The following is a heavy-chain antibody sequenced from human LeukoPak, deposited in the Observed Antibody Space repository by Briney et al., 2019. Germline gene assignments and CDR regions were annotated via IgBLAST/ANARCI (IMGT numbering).Heavy chain of an antibody. CDR3: ARGGVRRGYYDY. J-gene: IGHJ4*02. Sequence: PGGSLRLSCAASGFSFSNYWMKWVRQDPGNGLEWVANINEDGSEKYYVDSVRGRFTICRDNAKNSLYLQMNSLRTEDTAIYYCARGGVRRGYYDYWGQGTLVTVSS. D-gene: IGHD1-14*01. V-gene: IGHV3-7*01. CDR1: GFSFSNYW. CDR2: INEDGSEK.